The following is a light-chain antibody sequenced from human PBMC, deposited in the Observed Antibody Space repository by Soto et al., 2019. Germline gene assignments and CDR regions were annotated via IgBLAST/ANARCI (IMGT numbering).Light chain of an antibody. J-gene: IGKJ5*01. CDR2: ATS. CDR1: QSIRNY. CDR3: QQNYSTPRT. Sequence: DIQMTQSPSSLSASVGDRVTITCRASQSIRNYLIWYQQKPGKAPKFLIYATSTLQSGVPSRFSGSGSGTDFTLTISSLQPEDFATYYCQQNYSTPRTFGQGTRLDIK. V-gene: IGKV1-39*01.